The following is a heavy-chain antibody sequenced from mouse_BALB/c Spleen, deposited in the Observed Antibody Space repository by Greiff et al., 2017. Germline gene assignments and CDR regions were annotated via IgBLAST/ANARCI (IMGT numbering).Heavy chain of an antibody. D-gene: IGHD4-1*02. V-gene: IGHV14-3*02. CDR1: GFNIKDTY. Sequence: EVQLQESGAELVKPGASVKLSCTASGFNIKDTYMHWVKQRPEQGLEWIGRIDPANGNPNYDPKFQGKATITADTSSNTAYLQLSSLTSKDTAVYYCANWDGAMDYWGQGTSVTVSS. CDR3: ANWDGAMDY. CDR2: IDPANGNP. J-gene: IGHJ4*01.